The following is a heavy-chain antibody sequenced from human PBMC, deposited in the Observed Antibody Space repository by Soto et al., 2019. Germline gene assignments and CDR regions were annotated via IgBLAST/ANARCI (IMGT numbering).Heavy chain of an antibody. J-gene: IGHJ4*02. D-gene: IGHD5-12*01. CDR1: GFTFSSYA. CDR3: ARDGGDGYNPSDY. CDR2: ISYDGSNK. Sequence: QVQLVESGGGVVQPGRSLRLSCAASGFTFSSYAMHWVRQAPGKGLEWVAVISYDGSNKYYADSVKGRFTISRDNSKNTLYLQMNSLRAEDTAVYYCARDGGDGYNPSDYWGQGTLVTVSS. V-gene: IGHV3-30-3*01.